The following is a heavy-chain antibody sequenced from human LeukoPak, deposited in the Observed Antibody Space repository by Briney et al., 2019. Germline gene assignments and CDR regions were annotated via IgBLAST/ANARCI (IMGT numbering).Heavy chain of an antibody. V-gene: IGHV1-69*05. CDR3: ARGSSSYYYDSSGYYELDY. CDR1: GGTFTSYA. CDR2: IIPIFGTA. Sequence: SVKVSCKASGGTFTSYAISWVRQAPGQGLEWMGRIIPIFGTANYAQKFQGRVTITTDESTSTAYMELSSLRSEDKAVYYCARGSSSYYYDSSGYYELDYWGQGTMVTVSS. D-gene: IGHD3-22*01. J-gene: IGHJ4*02.